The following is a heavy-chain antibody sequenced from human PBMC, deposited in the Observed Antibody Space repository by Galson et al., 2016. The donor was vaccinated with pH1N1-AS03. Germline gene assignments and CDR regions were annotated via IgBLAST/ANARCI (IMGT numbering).Heavy chain of an antibody. CDR1: GFRFIEYW. CDR3: TSGMVELDY. CDR2: IDQDGSEK. J-gene: IGHJ4*02. V-gene: IGHV3-7*01. D-gene: IGHD3-10*01. Sequence: SLRLSCAASGFRFIEYWMTWVRQAPGKGLEWVANIDQDGSEKYYMDSVEGRFTISRDNAKNSLSLQMNSLRSEDTAVYYCTSGMVELDYWGQGTLVTVSS.